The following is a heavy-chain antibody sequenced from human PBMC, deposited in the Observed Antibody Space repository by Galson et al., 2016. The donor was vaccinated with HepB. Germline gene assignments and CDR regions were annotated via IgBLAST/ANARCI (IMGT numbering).Heavy chain of an antibody. CDR1: GYTFTTYG. J-gene: IGHJ5*02. V-gene: IGHV1-69*06. D-gene: IGHD6-19*01. CDR2: IIPIFDTA. CDR3: ARQGLAARGWFDP. Sequence: SVKVSCKASGYTFTTYGISWVRQAPGQGLEWMGGIIPIFDTANYAQKFQGRVTITADKSTSIAYMELSSLRSEDTAVYYCARQGLAARGWFDPWGQGTLVTVSS.